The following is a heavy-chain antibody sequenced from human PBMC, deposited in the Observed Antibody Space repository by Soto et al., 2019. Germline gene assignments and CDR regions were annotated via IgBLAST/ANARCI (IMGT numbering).Heavy chain of an antibody. J-gene: IGHJ6*02. CDR1: GYTFTSYY. V-gene: IGHV1-46*01. Sequence: QVQLVQSGAEVKKPGASVKVSCKASGYTFTSYYMQWVRQAPGQGPEWMGIINPSGGSTSYAQKFQGRVTMPRDSSTSTVYMEMSRLRSEETAGYYCARDSLQWLDDWGQGTTVTVSS. D-gene: IGHD6-19*01. CDR3: ARDSLQWLDD. CDR2: INPSGGST.